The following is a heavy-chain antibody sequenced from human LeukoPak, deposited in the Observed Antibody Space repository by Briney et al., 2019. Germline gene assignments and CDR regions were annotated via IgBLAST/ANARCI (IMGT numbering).Heavy chain of an antibody. V-gene: IGHV4-39*07. J-gene: IGHJ3*02. D-gene: IGHD3-16*02. CDR3: ARVPSLNYVWGSYRLPEGAFDI. CDR2: IYYSGST. CDR1: GGSISSSSYY. Sequence: RASETLSLTCAVSGGSISSSSYYWGWIRQPPGKGLEWIGSIYYSGSTYYNPSLKSRVTISVDTSKNQFSLKLSSVTAADTAVYYCARVPSLNYVWGSYRLPEGAFDIWGQGTMVTVSS.